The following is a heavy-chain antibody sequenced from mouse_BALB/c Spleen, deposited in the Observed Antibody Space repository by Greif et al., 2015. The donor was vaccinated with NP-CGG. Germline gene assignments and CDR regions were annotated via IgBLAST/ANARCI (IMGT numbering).Heavy chain of an antibody. D-gene: IGHD2-14*01. V-gene: IGHV5-15*02. CDR1: GFTFSDYG. CDR2: ISNLAYSI. CDR3: ARDRSGYFDY. Sequence: EVKLMESGGGLVQPGGSRKLSCAASGFTFSDYGMAWVRQAPGKGPEWVAFISNLAYSIYYADTVTGRFTISRENAKNTLYLEMSSLRPEDTAMYYCARDRSGYFDYWGQGTTLTVSS. J-gene: IGHJ2*01.